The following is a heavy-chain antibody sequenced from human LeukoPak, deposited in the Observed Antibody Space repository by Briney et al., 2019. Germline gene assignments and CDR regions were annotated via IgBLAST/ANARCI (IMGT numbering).Heavy chain of an antibody. V-gene: IGHV1-24*01. CDR1: GYTLSELS. J-gene: IGHJ4*02. CDR2: FDPEDGET. D-gene: IGHD5-18*01. CDR3: ATQGYSYGLRYFDY. Sequence: ASVKVSCKVSGYTLSELSMHWVRQAPGKGLEWMGGFDPEDGETIYAQKFQGRVTMTEDTSTDTAYMELSSLRSEDTAVYYCATQGYSYGLRYFDYWGQGTLVTVSS.